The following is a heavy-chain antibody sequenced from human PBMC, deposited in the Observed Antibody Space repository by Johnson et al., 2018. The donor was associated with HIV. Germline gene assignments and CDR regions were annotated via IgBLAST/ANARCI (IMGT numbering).Heavy chain of an antibody. V-gene: IGHV3-13*01. D-gene: IGHD2-8*02. Sequence: VQLVESGGGLVQPGGSLRLSCAASGFTLSGYAMHWVRHATGKGLEWVSEIDSVGDTYYPPSVMGRLTTSRENANNSLYLEMSSLRAGDTAVYYCARRSARSGGFDLWGQGTMVNVSS. CDR2: IDSVGDT. J-gene: IGHJ3*01. CDR3: ARRSARSGGFDL. CDR1: GFTLSGYA.